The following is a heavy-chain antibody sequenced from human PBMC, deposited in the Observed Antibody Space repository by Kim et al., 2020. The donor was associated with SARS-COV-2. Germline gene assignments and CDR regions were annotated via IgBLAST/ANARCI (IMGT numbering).Heavy chain of an antibody. Sequence: SETLSLTCTVSGGSISSYYWSWIRQPPGKGLEWIGYIYYSGSTNYNPSLKSRVTISVDTSKNQFSLKLSSVTAADTAVYYCARGVAAAGTGDYWGQGTLVTVSS. CDR3: ARGVAAAGTGDY. CDR2: IYYSGST. D-gene: IGHD6-13*01. CDR1: GGSISSYY. V-gene: IGHV4-59*01. J-gene: IGHJ4*02.